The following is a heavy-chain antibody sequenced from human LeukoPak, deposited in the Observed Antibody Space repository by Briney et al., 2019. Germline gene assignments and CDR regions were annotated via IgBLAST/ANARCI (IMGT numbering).Heavy chain of an antibody. V-gene: IGHV3-21*01. CDR3: ARDGDRNSWFSVLDY. D-gene: IGHD3-10*01. CDR2: ISSSTSYI. J-gene: IGHJ4*02. Sequence: TGGSLRLSCVASGFIFSDYYMSWVRQAPGKGLEWVASISSSTSYIYYADSLKGRFTVSRDNAKNSLYLQMNSLRVDDAAVYYCARDGDRNSWFSVLDYWGQGALVTVSS. CDR1: GFIFSDYY.